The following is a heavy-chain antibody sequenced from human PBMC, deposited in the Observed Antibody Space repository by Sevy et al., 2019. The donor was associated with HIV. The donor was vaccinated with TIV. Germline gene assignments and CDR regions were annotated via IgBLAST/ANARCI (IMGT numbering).Heavy chain of an antibody. V-gene: IGHV4-59*01. CDR3: ARNPSTYYYDSSGYYPILYNWFDP. Sequence: SETLSLTCTVSGGSISSYYWSWIRQPPGKGLEWIGYIYYSGSTNYNPSLKSRVTISVDTSKNQFSLKLSSVTAADTAVYYCARNPSTYYYDSSGYYPILYNWFDPWGQGTLVTVSS. J-gene: IGHJ5*02. CDR1: GGSISSYY. D-gene: IGHD3-22*01. CDR2: IYYSGST.